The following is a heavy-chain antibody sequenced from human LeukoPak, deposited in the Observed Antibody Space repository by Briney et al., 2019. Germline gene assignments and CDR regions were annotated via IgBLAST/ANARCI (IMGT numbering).Heavy chain of an antibody. CDR2: INHSGST. D-gene: IGHD2-2*01. CDR1: GGSLSVYY. Sequence: SESLSLTCAVYGGSLSVYYWSWISQPPGKGLEWIGEINHSGSTNYNPSLKSRVTISVDTSKNQFSLKLSSVTAADTAVYYCARGQLVPAAKKRDYYYGMDIWGKGTTVTVSS. CDR3: ARGQLVPAAKKRDYYYGMDI. V-gene: IGHV4-34*01. J-gene: IGHJ6*04.